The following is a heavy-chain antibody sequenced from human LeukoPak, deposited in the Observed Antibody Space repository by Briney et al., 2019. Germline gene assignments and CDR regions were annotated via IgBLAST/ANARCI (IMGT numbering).Heavy chain of an antibody. Sequence: GGSLRLSCAPSGFTFRNYGMHWVRQATGKGLEWVSFIWGDGNNRFYADSVKGRFTISRDNSKKMLYLQMDTLRAEDTALYYCAKDPGASVSGFYMDVWGKGTTVIVSS. D-gene: IGHD2-8*02. V-gene: IGHV3-30*02. J-gene: IGHJ6*03. CDR2: IWGDGNNR. CDR3: AKDPGASVSGFYMDV. CDR1: GFTFRNYG.